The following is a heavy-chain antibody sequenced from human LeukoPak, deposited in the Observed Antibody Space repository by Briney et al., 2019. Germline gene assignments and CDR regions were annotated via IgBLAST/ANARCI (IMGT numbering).Heavy chain of an antibody. CDR2: ISTKGDRT. V-gene: IGHV3-23*01. D-gene: IGHD4-23*01. Sequence: GGSLRLSCAASGFTFNNYTMSWVRQASGKGLEWVSTISTKGDRTYYVDSVKGRFTISRDNSNSTLFLQMNSLGAEDTAIYYCARKGTVVTPGLYFDYWGQGILVTVSS. CDR1: GFTFNNYT. J-gene: IGHJ4*02. CDR3: ARKGTVVTPGLYFDY.